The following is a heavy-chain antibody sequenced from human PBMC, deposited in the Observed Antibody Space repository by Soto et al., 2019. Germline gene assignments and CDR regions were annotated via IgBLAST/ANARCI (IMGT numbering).Heavy chain of an antibody. CDR1: GYTFTSYD. CDR2: MNPNSGNT. V-gene: IGHV1-8*01. D-gene: IGHD6-13*01. Sequence: SVKVSCKASGYTFTSYDINWVRQATGQGLEWMGWMNPNSGNTGYAQKFQGRVTMTRNTSISTAYMELSSLRSEDTAVYYCARRGYSSSWYYYYYYGMDVWGQGTTVTVSS. CDR3: ARRGYSSSWYYYYYYGMDV. J-gene: IGHJ6*02.